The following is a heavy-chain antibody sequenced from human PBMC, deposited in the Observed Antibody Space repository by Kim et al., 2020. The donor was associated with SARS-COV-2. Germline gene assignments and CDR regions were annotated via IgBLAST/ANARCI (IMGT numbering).Heavy chain of an antibody. V-gene: IGHV3-23*01. J-gene: IGHJ4*02. Sequence: GGSLRLSCAASGFTFSSYAMSWVRQAPGKGLEWVSAISGSGDSTYYADSVKGRFTISRDNSKNTLYLQMNSLRAEDTAVYYCAKVGQRRGYDHRGDFDYWGQGTLVTVSS. CDR1: GFTFSSYA. CDR3: AKVGQRRGYDHRGDFDY. CDR2: ISGSGDST. D-gene: IGHD5-12*01.